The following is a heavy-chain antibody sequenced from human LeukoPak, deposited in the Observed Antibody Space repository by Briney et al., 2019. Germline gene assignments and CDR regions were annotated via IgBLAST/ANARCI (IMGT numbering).Heavy chain of an antibody. V-gene: IGHV3-30*02. CDR2: IWYDGSNK. CDR3: ARERGGYDWPNYYYYGMDV. CDR1: GFTFSSYG. D-gene: IGHD5-12*01. Sequence: GGSLRLSCAASGFTFSSYGMHWVRQAPGKGLEWVALIWYDGSNKYYADSVKGRFTISRDNSKNTLYLQMNSLRAEDTAVYYCARERGGYDWPNYYYYGMDVWGQGTTVTVSS. J-gene: IGHJ6*02.